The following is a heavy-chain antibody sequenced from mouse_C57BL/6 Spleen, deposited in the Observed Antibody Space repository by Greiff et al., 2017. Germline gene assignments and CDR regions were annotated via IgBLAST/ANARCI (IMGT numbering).Heavy chain of an antibody. V-gene: IGHV1-80*01. J-gene: IGHJ2*01. Sequence: QVQLQQSGAELVKPGASVKISCKASGYAFSSYWMNWVKQRPGKGLEWIGQIDPGDGDTNYNGKFKGKATLTADKSSSKAYMQLSSLTSEDSAVYFCARSRITTVVEGLDYWGQGTTLTVSS. CDR1: GYAFSSYW. D-gene: IGHD1-1*01. CDR3: ARSRITTVVEGLDY. CDR2: IDPGDGDT.